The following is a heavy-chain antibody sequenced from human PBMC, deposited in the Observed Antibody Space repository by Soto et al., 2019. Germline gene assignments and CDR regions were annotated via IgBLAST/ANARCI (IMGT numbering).Heavy chain of an antibody. CDR2: IYSGGTT. CDR3: ARGRSASSDFDS. CDR1: GFTVSTYY. J-gene: IGHJ4*02. Sequence: GGSLRLSCAASGFTVSTYYMNWVRQAPGEGLEWVSVIYSGGTTYYADSVRGRFTISRDNSKSTLFLQMNSLRAEDTAVYYCARGRSASSDFDSWGQGTLVTVSS. D-gene: IGHD3-10*01. V-gene: IGHV3-66*01.